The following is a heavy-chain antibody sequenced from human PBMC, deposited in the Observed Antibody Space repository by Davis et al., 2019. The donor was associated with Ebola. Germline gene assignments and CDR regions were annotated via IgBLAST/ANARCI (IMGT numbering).Heavy chain of an antibody. V-gene: IGHV3-7*01. CDR2: IKQDGSEK. Sequence: GESLKISCAASGFTFSSYWMSWVRQAPGKGLEWVANIKQDGSEKYYVDSVKGRFTISRDNAKNSLYLQMNSLRAEDTAVYYCARELEGISTWGQGTLVTVSS. CDR1: GFTFSSYW. J-gene: IGHJ4*02. D-gene: IGHD2-15*01. CDR3: ARELEGIST.